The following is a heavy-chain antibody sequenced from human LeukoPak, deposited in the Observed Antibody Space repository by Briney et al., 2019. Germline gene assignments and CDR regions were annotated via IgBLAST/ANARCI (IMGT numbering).Heavy chain of an antibody. V-gene: IGHV4-39*07. D-gene: IGHD5-24*01. J-gene: IGHJ3*02. CDR1: GGSISSSSYY. CDR2: IYYSGST. CDR3: ARDLVRWLPSRGDAFDI. Sequence: SSETLSLTCTVSGGSISSSSYYWGWIRQPPGKGLEWIGSIYYSGSTYYNPSLKSRVTISVDTSKNQFSLKLSSVTAADTAVYYCARDLVRWLPSRGDAFDIWGQGTMVTVSS.